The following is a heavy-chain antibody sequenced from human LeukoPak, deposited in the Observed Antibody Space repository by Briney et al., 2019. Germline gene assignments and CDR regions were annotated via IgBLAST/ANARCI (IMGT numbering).Heavy chain of an antibody. CDR2: LKGRTSTETT. CDR3: TWMATVTTVDV. V-gene: IGHV3-15*01. D-gene: IGHD4-17*01. J-gene: IGHJ4*02. Sequence: GGSLRLSCVVSGLTFSHAWMSWVRQAPGKGLEWVGRLKGRTSTETTDFAAPVKGRFTISRDDLKNTLYLQMNSLTAEDTAVYYCTWMATVTTVDVWGQGTLVTASS. CDR1: GLTFSHAW.